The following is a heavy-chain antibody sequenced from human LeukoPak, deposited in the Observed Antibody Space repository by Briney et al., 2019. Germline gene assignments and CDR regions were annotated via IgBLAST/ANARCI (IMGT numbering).Heavy chain of an antibody. J-gene: IGHJ6*02. V-gene: IGHV4-30-4*01. CDR1: GGSISSGDYY. CDR3: AGRPRIVVVPAAYYYYYGMDV. CDR2: IYYSGST. Sequence: SETLSLTCTVSGGSISSGDYYWSWIRQPPGKGLEWIGYIYYSGSTYYNPSLKSRVTISVDTSKNQFSLKLSSVTAADTAVYYCAGRPRIVVVPAAYYYYYGMDVWGQGTTVTVSS. D-gene: IGHD2-2*01.